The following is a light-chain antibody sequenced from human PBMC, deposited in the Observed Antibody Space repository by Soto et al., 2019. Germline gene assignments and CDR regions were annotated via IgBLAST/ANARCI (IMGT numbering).Light chain of an antibody. V-gene: IGLV1-44*01. Sequence: QSVLTQPPSASGTPGQRVTISCPGSSSNIGSNTVNWYQQLPGTAPKLLIYSNNQRPSGVPDRFSGSKSGTSASLAISGLQSEDEADYYCAAWDDSLSGVVFGGGIKLTVL. CDR1: SSNIGSNT. J-gene: IGLJ2*01. CDR3: AAWDDSLSGVV. CDR2: SNN.